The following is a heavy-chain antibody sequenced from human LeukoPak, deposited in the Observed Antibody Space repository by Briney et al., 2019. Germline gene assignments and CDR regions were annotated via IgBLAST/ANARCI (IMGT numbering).Heavy chain of an antibody. CDR2: IYYSGST. Sequence: PSETLSLTCTVSGGSISSYYWSWIRQPPGKGLEWIGYIYYSGSTNYNPSLKSRVTISVDTSKNQFSLKLSSVTAADTAVYYCARDRAGGWFGDYYYYMDVWGKGTTVTISS. J-gene: IGHJ6*03. CDR3: ARDRAGGWFGDYYYYMDV. V-gene: IGHV4-59*01. CDR1: GGSISSYY. D-gene: IGHD3-10*01.